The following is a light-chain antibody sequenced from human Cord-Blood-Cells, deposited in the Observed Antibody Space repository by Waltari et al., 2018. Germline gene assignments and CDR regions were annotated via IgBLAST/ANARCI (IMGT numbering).Light chain of an antibody. J-gene: IGKJ2*01. CDR1: PGISSW. Sequence: DIQMTQSPSSVSASVGDRVTITCRASPGISSWSAWSQQKPGKAPKLLIYAASSLQIGVPSMSSGSGSGTDFTLTISSLQPEGFATYYCQQANSFPYTFGQGTKLEIK. V-gene: IGKV1-12*01. CDR3: QQANSFPYT. CDR2: AAS.